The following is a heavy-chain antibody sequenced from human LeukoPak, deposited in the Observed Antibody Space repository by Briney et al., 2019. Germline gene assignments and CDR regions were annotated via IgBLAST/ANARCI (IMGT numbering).Heavy chain of an antibody. J-gene: IGHJ4*02. V-gene: IGHV4-39*07. CDR1: GGSISSSSYY. CDR2: IYYSGST. CDR3: TREILYDSTGYYL. Sequence: SETLSLTCTVSGGSISSSSYYGGWIRQPPGKWLEWIGSIYYSGSTYYNPSLKSRVTISVDTSKNQFSLKLMSVTAEDTAVYYCTREILYDSTGYYLWGQGTLVTVSS. D-gene: IGHD3-22*01.